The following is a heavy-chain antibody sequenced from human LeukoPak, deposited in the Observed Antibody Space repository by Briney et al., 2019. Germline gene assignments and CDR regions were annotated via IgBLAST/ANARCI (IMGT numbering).Heavy chain of an antibody. D-gene: IGHD6-13*01. CDR3: ARLYSSSLGRVFDY. CDR1: GDSSGSFTSYY. Sequence: ESSETLSLTCTVSGDSSGSFTSYYWSWIRQPPGKGLEWIGYISYSGSTNYNPSLKSRVTISVDTSKNQFSLKLSSVTAADTAIYYCARLYSSSLGRVFDYWGQGTLVTVSS. J-gene: IGHJ4*02. CDR2: ISYSGST. V-gene: IGHV4-61*01.